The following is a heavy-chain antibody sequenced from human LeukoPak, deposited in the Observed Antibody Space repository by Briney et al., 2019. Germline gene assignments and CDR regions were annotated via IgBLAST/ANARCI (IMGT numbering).Heavy chain of an antibody. CDR3: ARLGYDSSGYYRGNFDY. J-gene: IGHJ4*02. CDR1: GYSFTSYW. D-gene: IGHD3-22*01. Sequence: GESLKISCKGSGYSFTSYWIGWVRQMPGKGLEWMGIIYPGDSDTRYSPSFQGQVTISADKSISTAYLQWSSLKASDTAMYDCARLGYDSSGYYRGNFDYWGQGTLVTVSS. CDR2: IYPGDSDT. V-gene: IGHV5-51*01.